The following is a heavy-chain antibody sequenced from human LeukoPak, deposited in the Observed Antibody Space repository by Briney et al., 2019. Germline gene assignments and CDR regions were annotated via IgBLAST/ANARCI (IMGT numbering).Heavy chain of an antibody. V-gene: IGHV4-31*03. J-gene: IGHJ4*02. Sequence: PAETLSLTCSVTGGSISSGGYFWSWIRQPPGKGLEWIEHIYYSGSTYYNPSLKSRVTISVDTSRKQFSLKLSSVTAADTAVYYCARLLSGSGSYYFEYWGQGTLVTVSS. CDR2: IYYSGST. CDR1: GGSISSGGYF. CDR3: ARLLSGSGSYYFEY. D-gene: IGHD3-10*01.